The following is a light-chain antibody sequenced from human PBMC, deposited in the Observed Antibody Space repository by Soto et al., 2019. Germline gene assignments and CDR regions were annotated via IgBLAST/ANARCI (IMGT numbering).Light chain of an antibody. V-gene: IGKV3-20*01. CDR2: GAL. J-gene: IGKJ4*01. Sequence: IVLTQSPGTLSFSXGERATLSGRASYTVSSRFLAWYQQKPGQXPRLLXYGALSRAHGSPDSFSGSGSATDFTRTISRLEPEDFALYYGQQYATSPLTFGGGTKVDIK. CDR1: YTVSSRF. CDR3: QQYATSPLT.